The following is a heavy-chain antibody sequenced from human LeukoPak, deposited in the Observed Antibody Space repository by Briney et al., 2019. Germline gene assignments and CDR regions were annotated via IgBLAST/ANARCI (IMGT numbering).Heavy chain of an antibody. V-gene: IGHV3-21*04. CDR1: GFTFSSYS. CDR2: ISSSSSYI. CDR3: AKDRSIILWFGELLGY. J-gene: IGHJ4*02. D-gene: IGHD3-10*01. Sequence: GGSLRLSCAASGFTFSSYSMNWVRQAPGKGLEWVSSISSSSSYIYYADSVKGRFTISRDNAKNSLYLQMNSLRAEDTAVYYCAKDRSIILWFGELLGYWGQGTLVTVSS.